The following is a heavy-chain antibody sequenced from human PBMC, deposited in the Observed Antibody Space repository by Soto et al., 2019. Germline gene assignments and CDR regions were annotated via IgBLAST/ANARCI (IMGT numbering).Heavy chain of an antibody. CDR1: GYTFTSYG. D-gene: IGHD2-21*02. V-gene: IGHV1-18*01. Sequence: QVQLVQSGAEVKKPGASVKVSCKASGYTFTSYGISWVRRAPGQGLEWMGWISAYNGNTNYAQKLQGRVTMTTDTSTSTAYMELRSLRSDDTAVYYCARAPTPVVTRYNWFDPWGQGTLVTVSS. CDR3: ARAPTPVVTRYNWFDP. J-gene: IGHJ5*02. CDR2: ISAYNGNT.